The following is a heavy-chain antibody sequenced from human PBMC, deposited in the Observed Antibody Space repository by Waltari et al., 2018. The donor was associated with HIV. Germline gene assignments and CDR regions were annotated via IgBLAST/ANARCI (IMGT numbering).Heavy chain of an antibody. CDR2: IKSKQSGGTV. D-gene: IGHD3-22*01. V-gene: IGHV3-15*01. Sequence: EVQLVESVGGLVKPGESLRVSCAASGFDFNKYWMSWFRQAPEKGLEWVGRIKSKQSGGTVDYAAPVKGRFTISRDDSKNMMYLQMDSLESEDTAVYYCTTGSSGAEDYWGQGTLVTVSS. CDR3: TTGSSGAEDY. J-gene: IGHJ4*02. CDR1: GFDFNKYW.